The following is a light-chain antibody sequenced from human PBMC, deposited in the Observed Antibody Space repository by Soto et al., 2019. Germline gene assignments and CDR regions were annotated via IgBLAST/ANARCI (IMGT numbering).Light chain of an antibody. CDR3: XXXYXYPRT. J-gene: IGKJ1*01. Sequence: AIQMAQSPSSLSASVGDRVTITCRASQGIRNDLAWYQQRPGKAPKLLIYAASHLQSGVPSRFSGSGSGTDFTLTITSLQPXDXXXXXXXXXYXYPRTFGQGTRVEIK. V-gene: IGKV1-6*01. CDR2: AAS. CDR1: QGIRND.